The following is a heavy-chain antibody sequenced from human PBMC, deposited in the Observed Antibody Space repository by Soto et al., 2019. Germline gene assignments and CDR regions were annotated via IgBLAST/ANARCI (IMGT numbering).Heavy chain of an antibody. CDR3: VPWDRGTFNY. J-gene: IGHJ4*02. CDR2: SRTRADNYAT. D-gene: IGHD1-26*01. CDR1: GITFSDHD. Sequence: EVQLVESGGGLVQPGGSLRLSCAISGITFSDHDIDWVRQAAGKGLEWLGRSRTRADNYATDYAASVKGRFTFSRDVSKSSLSLQMRSLKTGHTARFYCVPWDRGTFNYWGQGTLVTVSS. V-gene: IGHV3-72*01.